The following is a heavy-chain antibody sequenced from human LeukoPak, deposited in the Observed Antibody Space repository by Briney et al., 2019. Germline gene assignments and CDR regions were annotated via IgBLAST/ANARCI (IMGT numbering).Heavy chain of an antibody. CDR3: ARDLYVDTGRPDY. D-gene: IGHD5-18*01. Sequence: ASVKVSCKASGYIFIGYYMHWVRQAPGQGLEWMGWINPNSGGTNYAQKFQGRVTMTRDTSISTAYMELSRLRSDDTAVYYCARDLYVDTGRPDYWGQGTLVTVSS. V-gene: IGHV1-2*02. J-gene: IGHJ4*02. CDR2: INPNSGGT. CDR1: GYIFIGYY.